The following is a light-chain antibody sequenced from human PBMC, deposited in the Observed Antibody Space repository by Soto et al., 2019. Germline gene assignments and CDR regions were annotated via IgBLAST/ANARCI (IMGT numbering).Light chain of an antibody. Sequence: ELLMTQSPAPRSVSPGKRATLPCRPSQGVSRTVAGYQQQPGQAPRLLIQDASTRATGISVRFSGSGSGTEFTLTISSLQSEDFAVYYCQQYNNWLWTFGQGTKVEIK. V-gene: IGKV3-15*01. J-gene: IGKJ1*01. CDR1: QGVSRT. CDR2: DAS. CDR3: QQYNNWLWT.